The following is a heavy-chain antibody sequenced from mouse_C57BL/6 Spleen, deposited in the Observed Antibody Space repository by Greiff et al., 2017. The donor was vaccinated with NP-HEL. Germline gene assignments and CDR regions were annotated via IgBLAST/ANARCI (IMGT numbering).Heavy chain of an antibody. V-gene: IGHV1-61*01. Sequence: VQLQQPGAELVRPGSSVKLSCKASGYTFTSYWMDWVKQRPGQGLEWIGNIYPSDSETHYNQKFKDKATLTVDKSSSTAYMQLSSLTSEDSAVYCCARFGDGDAYWGQGTLVTVSA. D-gene: IGHD3-1*01. CDR2: IYPSDSET. CDR3: ARFGDGDAY. CDR1: GYTFTSYW. J-gene: IGHJ3*01.